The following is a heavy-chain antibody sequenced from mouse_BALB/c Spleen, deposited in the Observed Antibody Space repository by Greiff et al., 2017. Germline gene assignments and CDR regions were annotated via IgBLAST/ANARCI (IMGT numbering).Heavy chain of an antibody. Sequence: QVQLQQSGAELVRPGSSVKISCKASGYAFSSYWMNWVKQRPGQGLEWIGQIFPGDGDTNYNGKFKGKATLTADESSSTAYMQLSSLTSEDSAVFVCARSELGGRAYWGQGTLVTVSA. D-gene: IGHD4-1*01. CDR3: ARSELGGRAY. J-gene: IGHJ3*01. V-gene: IGHV1-80*01. CDR2: IFPGDGDT. CDR1: GYAFSSYW.